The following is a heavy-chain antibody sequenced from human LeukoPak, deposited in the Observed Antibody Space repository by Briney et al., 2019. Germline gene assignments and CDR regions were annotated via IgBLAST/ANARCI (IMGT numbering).Heavy chain of an antibody. D-gene: IGHD4-17*01. Sequence: GGSLRLSCAASGFTFSNFAMSWVRQAPGKGLEWVSAISGSGGGTYYADSVKGRFTISRDNSKNTLYLPMNGLRAEDTAVYYCAKATSTVTSIDYWGQGTLVTVSS. CDR1: GFTFSNFA. CDR2: ISGSGGGT. CDR3: AKATSTVTSIDY. V-gene: IGHV3-23*01. J-gene: IGHJ4*02.